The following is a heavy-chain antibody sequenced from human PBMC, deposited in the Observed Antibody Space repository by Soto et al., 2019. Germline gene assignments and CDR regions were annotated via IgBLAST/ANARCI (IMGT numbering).Heavy chain of an antibody. D-gene: IGHD2-8*01. V-gene: IGHV1-69*13. CDR2: IIPIFGTA. CDR1: GGTFSSYA. J-gene: IGHJ6*02. Sequence: SVKVSCKASGGTFSSYAISWVRQAPGQGLEWMGGIIPIFGTANYAQKFQGRVTITADESTSTAYMELSTLRSEDTAVYYCARRPPNYYYYGMDVWGQGTTVTVSS. CDR3: ARRPPNYYYYGMDV.